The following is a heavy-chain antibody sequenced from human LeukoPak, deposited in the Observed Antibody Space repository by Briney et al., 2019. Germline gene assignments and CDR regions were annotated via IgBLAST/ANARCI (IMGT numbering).Heavy chain of an antibody. J-gene: IGHJ6*02. V-gene: IGHV4-39*07. CDR1: GGSISSSSYY. CDR3: ARSTNPLLPYYYNGMDV. CDR2: IYYSGST. D-gene: IGHD2-8*01. Sequence: SETLSLTCTVSGGSISSSSYYWGWIRQPPGKGLEWIGSIYYSGSTYYNPSLKSRVTISVDTSKNQFSLKLSSVTAADTAVYYCARSTNPLLPYYYNGMDVWGQGTTVTVSS.